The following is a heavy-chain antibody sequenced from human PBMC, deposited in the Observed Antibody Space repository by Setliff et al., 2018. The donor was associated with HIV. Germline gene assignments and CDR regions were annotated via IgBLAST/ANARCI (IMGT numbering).Heavy chain of an antibody. J-gene: IGHJ4*02. Sequence: PSETLSLTCAVYGGSFSGSYWSWIRQPPGKDLAWIGEINHSGSTNYNPSLKSRVTISVDTSKNQFSLKLTSVIAADTAVYYCATSTVAGLFDYWGQGALVTVSS. V-gene: IGHV4-34*01. D-gene: IGHD6-19*01. CDR2: INHSGST. CDR1: GGSFSGSY. CDR3: ATSTVAGLFDY.